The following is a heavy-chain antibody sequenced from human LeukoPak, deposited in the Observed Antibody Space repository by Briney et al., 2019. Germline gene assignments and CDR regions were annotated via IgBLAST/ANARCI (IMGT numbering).Heavy chain of an antibody. CDR3: ARQLRGYTSVGYFDL. D-gene: IGHD5-18*01. Sequence: LETLSLTCTVSGGSISSSITTYYWGWIRQSTGKGLEWIGSMYYTGSTHYNPSLKSRVALSVDTAENQFSLKLSSVTAADTAVYYCARQLRGYTSVGYFDLWGRGTQVTVSS. V-gene: IGHV4-39*01. J-gene: IGHJ2*01. CDR1: GGSISSSITTYY. CDR2: MYYTGST.